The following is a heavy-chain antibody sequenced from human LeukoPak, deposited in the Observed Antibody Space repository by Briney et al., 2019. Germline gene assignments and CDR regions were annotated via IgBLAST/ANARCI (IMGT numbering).Heavy chain of an antibody. CDR3: ARVGQLWLREDYYYGMDV. V-gene: IGHV3-30-3*01. Sequence: QPGGSLRLSCAASGFTFSSYAMHWVRQALGKGLEWVAVISYDGSNKYYADSVKGRFTISRDNSKNTLYLQMNSLRAEDTAVYYCARVGQLWLREDYYYGMDVWGQGTTVTVSS. CDR1: GFTFSSYA. D-gene: IGHD5-18*01. CDR2: ISYDGSNK. J-gene: IGHJ6*02.